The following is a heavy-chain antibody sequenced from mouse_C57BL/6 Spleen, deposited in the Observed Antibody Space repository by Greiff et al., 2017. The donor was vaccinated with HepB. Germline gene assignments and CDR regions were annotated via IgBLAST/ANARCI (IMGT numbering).Heavy chain of an antibody. CDR2: ISSGSSTI. Sequence: DVKLVESGGGLVKPGGSLKLSCAASGFTFSDYGMHWVRQAPEKGLEWVAYISSGSSTIYYADTVKGRFTISRDNAKNTLFLQMTSLRSEDTAMYYCARAITAVEVFFAYWGQGTLVTVSA. V-gene: IGHV5-17*01. J-gene: IGHJ3*01. CDR3: ARAITAVEVFFAY. D-gene: IGHD1-1*01. CDR1: GFTFSDYG.